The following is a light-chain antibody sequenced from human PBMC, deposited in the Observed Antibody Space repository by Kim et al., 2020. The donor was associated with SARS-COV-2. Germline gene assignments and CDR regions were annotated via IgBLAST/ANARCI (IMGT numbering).Light chain of an antibody. J-gene: IGKJ5*01. CDR1: QSVGNN. V-gene: IGKV3-15*01. CDR2: AAS. Sequence: EIVMTQSPATLSVSPGERATLSCRASQSVGNNLAWYQQKPGQAPRLLLFAASSRATGVPARFSGSGSGTEFTLTISSLQSEDSAVYYCQQFYNWPPITFGQGTRLEIK. CDR3: QQFYNWPPIT.